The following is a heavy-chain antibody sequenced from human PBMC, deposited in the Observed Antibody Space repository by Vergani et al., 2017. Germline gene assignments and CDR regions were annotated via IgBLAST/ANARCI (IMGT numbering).Heavy chain of an antibody. CDR1: GGSISSGSYY. J-gene: IGHJ6*02. V-gene: IGHV4-61*10. CDR2: IYYSGST. D-gene: IGHD6-13*01. CDR3: ARDRGARTIAAAYYYYGMDV. Sequence: QVQLQESGPGLVKPSQTLSLTCTVSGGSISSGSYYWSWIRQPAGKGLEWIGYIYYSGSTNYNPSLKTRVTIAVDTSKNQFSLKLSSVTAADTAVYYCARDRGARTIAAAYYYYGMDVWGQGTTVTVSS.